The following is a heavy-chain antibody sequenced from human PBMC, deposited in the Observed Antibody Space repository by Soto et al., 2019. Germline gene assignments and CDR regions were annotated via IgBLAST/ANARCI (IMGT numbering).Heavy chain of an antibody. CDR2: ISGSGGST. J-gene: IGHJ4*02. Sequence: AGGSLRLSCAASGFTFSSYAMSWVRQAPGKGLEWVSAISGSGGSTYYEESVKDRFTNTRENSKKTLKMQMNNKRAEDTAVYYCAKDMVRGVIPPILDYWGQGT. V-gene: IGHV3-23*01. CDR1: GFTFSSYA. CDR3: AKDMVRGVIPPILDY. D-gene: IGHD3-10*01.